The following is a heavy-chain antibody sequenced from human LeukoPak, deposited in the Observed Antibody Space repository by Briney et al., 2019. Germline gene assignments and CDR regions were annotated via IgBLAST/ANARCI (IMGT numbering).Heavy chain of an antibody. D-gene: IGHD2-15*01. J-gene: IGHJ5*02. CDR3: ARKEYCSGGSCYTWFAP. V-gene: IGHV5-51*01. CDR1: GYSINNYW. CDR2: IYPADSVI. Sequence: GESLKISCKGSGYSINNYWIGWVRQMPGKGLEWMWIIYPADSVIRYSPSFLGQVTISADKSISTAYLQWSSLKASDTAMYYCARKEYCSGGSCYTWFAPWGQGTLVTVSS.